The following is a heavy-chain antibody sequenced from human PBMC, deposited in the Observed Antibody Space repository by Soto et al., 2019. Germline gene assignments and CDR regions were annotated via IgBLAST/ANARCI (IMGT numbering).Heavy chain of an antibody. D-gene: IGHD1-7*01. CDR2: INHSGST. J-gene: IGHJ2*01. V-gene: IGHV4-34*01. CDR3: ARGLELPTSYLYFDL. CDR1: GGSFSGYY. Sequence: PSETLSLTCAVYGGSFSGYYWSWIRQPPGKGLEWIGEINHSGSTNYNPSLKSRVTISVDTSKNQFSLKLSSVTAADTAVYYCARGLELPTSYLYFDLWGRGTLVTVSS.